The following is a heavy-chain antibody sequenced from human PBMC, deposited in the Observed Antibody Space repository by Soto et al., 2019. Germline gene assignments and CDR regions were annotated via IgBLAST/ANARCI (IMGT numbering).Heavy chain of an antibody. CDR3: AGSSGSGYYALSY. J-gene: IGHJ4*02. D-gene: IGHD3-22*01. Sequence: QVQLVQSGAEVKNPGASVKVSCKASGYTFINYGISWVRQAPGQGLEWMGWTSAYNGNTNYAQKLQDRVTMTTDTSTNTAYMELRSLRSDDKAVYYCAGSSGSGYYALSYWGQGTLVTVSS. V-gene: IGHV1-18*01. CDR2: TSAYNGNT. CDR1: GYTFINYG.